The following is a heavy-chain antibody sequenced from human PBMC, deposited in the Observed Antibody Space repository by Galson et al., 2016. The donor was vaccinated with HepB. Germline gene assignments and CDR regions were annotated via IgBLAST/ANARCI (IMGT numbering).Heavy chain of an antibody. CDR1: GYAFRNYI. Sequence: SLRLSCAASGYAFRNYIMNWVRQSPGKGLEWVTSISSSGRSIYYAHSVKGRFTISRDNTKNSLYLQMNSLRADDTAVYYCARAPTMITFGGLIVGDLDYWGQGTLVTVSS. CDR3: ARAPTMITFGGLIVGDLDY. CDR2: ISSSGRSI. V-gene: IGHV3-21*01. D-gene: IGHD3-16*02. J-gene: IGHJ4*02.